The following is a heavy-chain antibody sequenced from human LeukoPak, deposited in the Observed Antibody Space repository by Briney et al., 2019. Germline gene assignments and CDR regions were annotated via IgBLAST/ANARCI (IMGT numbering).Heavy chain of an antibody. Sequence: TSETLSLTCTVFGGSISSSSYYWGWIRQPPGKGLEWIGSIYYSGSTYYNPSLKSRVTISVDTSKNQFSLKLSSVTAADTAVYYCARLTYSSGWYFGYWGQGTLVTVSS. J-gene: IGHJ4*02. V-gene: IGHV4-39*01. CDR1: GGSISSSSYY. D-gene: IGHD6-19*01. CDR2: IYYSGST. CDR3: ARLTYSSGWYFGY.